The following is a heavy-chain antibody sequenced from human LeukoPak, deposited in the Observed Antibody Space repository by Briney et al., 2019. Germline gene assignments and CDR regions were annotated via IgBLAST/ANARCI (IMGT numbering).Heavy chain of an antibody. CDR2: INHSGST. D-gene: IGHD6-19*01. V-gene: IGHV4-34*01. J-gene: IGHJ6*02. CDR1: GGSFSGYY. CDR3: ARDAHTKYSSGWLYYYGMDV. Sequence: TSETLSLTCAVYGGSFSGYYWSWIRQPPGKGLEWIGEINHSGSTNYNPSLKSRVTISVDTSKNQFSLKLSSVTAADTAVYYCARDAHTKYSSGWLYYYGMDVWGQGTTVTVS.